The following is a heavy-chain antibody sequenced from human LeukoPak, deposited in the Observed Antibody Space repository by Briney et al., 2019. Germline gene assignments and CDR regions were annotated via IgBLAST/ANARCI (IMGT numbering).Heavy chain of an antibody. CDR2: ISGSGDGT. CDR1: GFNFRSYG. CDR3: ARGLGAGNRNYYYYMDV. V-gene: IGHV3-23*01. Sequence: GGSLRLSCAASGFNFRSYGMSWVRQAPGKGLEWVSGISGSGDGTHYADSVKGRLTISRDNSKNTLFLQMNSLRAEDTALYHCARGLGAGNRNYYYYMDVWGKGTTVTISS. J-gene: IGHJ6*03. D-gene: IGHD6-19*01.